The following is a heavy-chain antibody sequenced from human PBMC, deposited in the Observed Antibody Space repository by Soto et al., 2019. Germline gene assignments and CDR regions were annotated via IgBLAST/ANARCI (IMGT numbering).Heavy chain of an antibody. Sequence: QVQLVESGGGVVQPGSSLRLSCAASGFTFSSYGMHWVRQAPGKGLEWVAVISYDGSNKYYADSVKGRFTISRDNSKNTLYLQMNSLRAEDTAVYYCAKDQGLDYWGQGTLVTVSS. CDR2: ISYDGSNK. J-gene: IGHJ4*02. CDR3: AKDQGLDY. V-gene: IGHV3-30*18. CDR1: GFTFSSYG.